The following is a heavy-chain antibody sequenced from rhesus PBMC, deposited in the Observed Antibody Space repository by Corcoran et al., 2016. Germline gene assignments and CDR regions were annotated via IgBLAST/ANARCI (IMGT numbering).Heavy chain of an antibody. CDR1: GGSISSSY. CDR2: IYGSGSST. D-gene: IGHD1-14*01. Sequence: QLQLQESGPGLVKPSETLSVTCAVSGGSISSSYWSWIRQAPGKGLEWIGNIYGSGSSTNYNPSLKSRVTLSVDPSKNKLSLKLSSVTTADTAVYYCARAPDGWNDGYYWGQGVLVTVSA. CDR3: ARAPDGWNDGYY. V-gene: IGHV4-169*01. J-gene: IGHJ4*01.